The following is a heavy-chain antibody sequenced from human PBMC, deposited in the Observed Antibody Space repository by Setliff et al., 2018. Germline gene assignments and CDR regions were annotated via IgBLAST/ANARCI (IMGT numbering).Heavy chain of an antibody. J-gene: IGHJ4*02. D-gene: IGHD3-16*01. CDR1: GYTFTNYG. V-gene: IGHV1-18*01. Sequence: ASVKVSCKASGYTFTNYGINWVRQAPGQGLEWIGWMSAYAQKFQGRVTMTTDTPTSTAYMELRSLTSDDTAVYYCARSRAPRVVLAADFDFWGQGTPVTVSS. CDR2: MSA. CDR3: ARSRAPRVVLAADFDF.